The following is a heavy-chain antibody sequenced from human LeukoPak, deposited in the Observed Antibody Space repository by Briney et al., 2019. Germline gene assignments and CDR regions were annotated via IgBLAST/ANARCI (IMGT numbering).Heavy chain of an antibody. J-gene: IGHJ3*02. Sequence: PGGSLRLSCSASGFTFSSYAMHWVRQAPGKGLESVSSISSNGAGTYYADSLKGRFTISRDNSKNTLYLQMSNLRADDTAVYYCVKGGSYSSHAFDIWGQGTMVTVSS. CDR2: ISSNGAGT. V-gene: IGHV3-64D*09. D-gene: IGHD6-13*01. CDR1: GFTFSSYA. CDR3: VKGGSYSSHAFDI.